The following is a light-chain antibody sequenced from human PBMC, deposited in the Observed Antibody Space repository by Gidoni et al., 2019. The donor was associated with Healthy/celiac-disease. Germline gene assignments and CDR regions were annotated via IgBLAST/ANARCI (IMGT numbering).Light chain of an antibody. CDR3: MQDTHWWT. CDR2: QVS. V-gene: IGKV2-30*02. CDR1: RSLVHSDRYPY. J-gene: IGKJ1*01. Sequence: VVLTHSTLFLPVTPGQSVSISYRASRSLVHSDRYPYLRWFQQRPGQPPRRLIDQVSDRDSRVPDRSTGRGSDTDSSLKSSRVQADDAGVYYRMQDTHWWTFGQGTTVEI.